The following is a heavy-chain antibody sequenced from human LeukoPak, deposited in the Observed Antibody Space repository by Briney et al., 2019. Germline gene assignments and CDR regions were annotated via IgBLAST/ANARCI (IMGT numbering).Heavy chain of an antibody. Sequence: PGGSLRLSCAASGFTFSSYEMNWVRQAPGKGLEWVSYISSSGSTIYYADSVKGRFTISRDNAKNSLYLQMNSLRAEDTAVYYCASETADYYGSQRVWFDPWGQGTLVTVSS. V-gene: IGHV3-48*03. D-gene: IGHD3-10*01. CDR3: ASETADYYGSQRVWFDP. CDR2: ISSSGSTI. J-gene: IGHJ5*02. CDR1: GFTFSSYE.